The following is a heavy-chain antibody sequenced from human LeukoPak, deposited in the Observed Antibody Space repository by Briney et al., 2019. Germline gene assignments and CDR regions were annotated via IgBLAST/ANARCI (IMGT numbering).Heavy chain of an antibody. CDR2: IYSGGGT. V-gene: IGHV3-66*01. CDR3: VRDFSWGQYDF. CDR1: AFTVSSNH. J-gene: IGHJ4*02. Sequence: GGSLRLSCAASAFTVSSNHMSWVRQAAGKGLEWVSVIYSGGGTYYADSVKGRFTISRDNSKNTLYLQMNSLRAEDTAVYYCVRDFSWGQYDFWGQGTQVTVSS. D-gene: IGHD4-11*01.